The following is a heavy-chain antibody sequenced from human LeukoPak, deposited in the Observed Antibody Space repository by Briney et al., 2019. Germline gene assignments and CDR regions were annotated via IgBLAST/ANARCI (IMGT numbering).Heavy chain of an antibody. V-gene: IGHV3-48*01. Sequence: GGSLRLSCAASGFTFSSYSMNWVRQAPGKGLEWVSYISSSSSTIYYADSVKGRFTISRDNAKNSLYLQMNSLRAEETAVYYCARAGDFWSGYRPFDYWGQGTLVTVSS. CDR3: ARAGDFWSGYRPFDY. CDR2: ISSSSSTI. D-gene: IGHD3-3*01. J-gene: IGHJ4*02. CDR1: GFTFSSYS.